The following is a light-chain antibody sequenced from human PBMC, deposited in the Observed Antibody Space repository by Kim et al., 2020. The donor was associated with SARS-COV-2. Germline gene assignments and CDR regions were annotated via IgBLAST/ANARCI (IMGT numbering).Light chain of an antibody. J-gene: IGKJ2*01. CDR1: QSVSSW. CDR2: KAS. Sequence: DIQMTQSPSTLSASVGDRVTITCRASQSVSSWLAWYQQKPGKAPKLLIYKASTLEGGVPSRFSGRGSGTEFTLTIISLQPDDFATYSCQQYDSHPYTFGQGTKLEI. V-gene: IGKV1-5*03. CDR3: QQYDSHPYT.